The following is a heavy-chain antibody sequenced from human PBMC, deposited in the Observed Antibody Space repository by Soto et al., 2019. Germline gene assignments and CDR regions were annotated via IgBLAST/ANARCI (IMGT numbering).Heavy chain of an antibody. CDR2: ITGRGDTT. Sequence: GSLRLSCAASGFPFSDHAMHWVRQAPGRGLEWVSAITGRGDTTYYSDSVKGRFTVSRDNSKNTRFLQMMSLRAEDTAVYYCAKGLYVQPPRGWCDPWGQGTVVTVSS. V-gene: IGHV3-23*01. J-gene: IGHJ5*02. CDR3: AKGLYVQPPRGWCDP. D-gene: IGHD3-10*02. CDR1: GFPFSDHA.